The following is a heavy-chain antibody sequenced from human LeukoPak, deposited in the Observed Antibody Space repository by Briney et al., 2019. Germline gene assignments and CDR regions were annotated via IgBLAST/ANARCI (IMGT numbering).Heavy chain of an antibody. CDR3: ARALSPLGYCSSTSCDAFDI. CDR2: ISSSGSTI. Sequence: PGGSLRLSCAASGFTFSDYCMSWIRQAPGKGLEWVSYISSSGSTIYYADSVKGRFTISRDNAKNSLYLQMNSLRAEDTAVYYCARALSPLGYCSSTSCDAFDIWGQGTMVTVSS. CDR1: GFTFSDYC. V-gene: IGHV3-11*01. J-gene: IGHJ3*02. D-gene: IGHD2-2*01.